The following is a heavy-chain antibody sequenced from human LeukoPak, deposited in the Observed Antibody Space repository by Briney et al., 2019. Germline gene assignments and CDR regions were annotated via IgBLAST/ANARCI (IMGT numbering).Heavy chain of an antibody. Sequence: GASVKVSCKASGYSFSTYGISWVXXAPGQGPXXXXXXSAHXGXKKYAEKVQXXXTMTTDTATSTAYMEVRRLRPADTAVYYCARDRYGMATSPTDFAYWGQGTLVTVSS. D-gene: IGHD5-24*01. J-gene: IGHJ4*02. V-gene: IGHV1-18*01. CDR3: ARDRYGMATSPTDFAY. CDR1: GYSFSTYG. CDR2: XSAHXGXK.